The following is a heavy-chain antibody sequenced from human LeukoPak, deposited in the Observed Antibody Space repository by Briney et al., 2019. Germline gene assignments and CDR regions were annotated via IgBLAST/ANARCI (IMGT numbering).Heavy chain of an antibody. J-gene: IGHJ3*02. D-gene: IGHD5-18*01. V-gene: IGHV4-4*07. CDR1: GGSISSYY. Sequence: SETLSLTCTVSGGSISSYYWSWIRQPAGKGLEWIGRIYTSGSTNYNPSLKSRVTISVDTSKNQFSLKLSSVTAADTAVYYCASRGYSYGYEWAFDIWGQGIMVTVSS. CDR2: IYTSGST. CDR3: ASRGYSYGYEWAFDI.